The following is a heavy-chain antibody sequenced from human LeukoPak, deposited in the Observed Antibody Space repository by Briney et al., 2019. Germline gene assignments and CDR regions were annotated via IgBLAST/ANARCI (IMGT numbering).Heavy chain of an antibody. Sequence: GASVKVSCTASGGTFSSYAISWVRQAPGQGLEWMGGIIPIFGTANYAQKFQGRVTITADGSTSTAYMELSSLRSEDTAVYYCARVAPSSVVATRNYYFDYWGQGTLVTVSS. CDR2: IIPIFGTA. CDR3: ARVAPSSVVATRNYYFDY. J-gene: IGHJ4*02. V-gene: IGHV1-69*13. CDR1: GGTFSSYA. D-gene: IGHD5-12*01.